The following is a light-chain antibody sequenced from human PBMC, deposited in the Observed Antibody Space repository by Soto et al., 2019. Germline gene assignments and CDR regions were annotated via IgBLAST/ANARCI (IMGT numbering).Light chain of an antibody. CDR2: TAS. CDR3: QQFSSYSRT. CDR1: QSVSSW. J-gene: IGKJ1*01. V-gene: IGKV1-5*01. Sequence: DLQMTQSPSTLSASVGDRVTITCRASQSVSSWLAWYQQKPGKAPKLLIYTASNLDSGVPSRFSGSGSGTEFTLPISSLQPDDFATYYCQQFSSYSRTFGQGTKV.